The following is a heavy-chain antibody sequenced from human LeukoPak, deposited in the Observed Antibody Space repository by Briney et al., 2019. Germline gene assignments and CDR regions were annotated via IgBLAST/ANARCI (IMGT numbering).Heavy chain of an antibody. J-gene: IGHJ3*02. CDR3: ARYFTGYSSSWYYPDDAFDI. Sequence: GGSLRLSCAASGFTVSSNYMSWVRQAPGKGLEWVSVTYSNGRTYYADSVKGRFTISRDISKNTLYLQMNSLRAEDTAVYYCARYFTGYSSSWYYPDDAFDIWGQGTMVTVSS. CDR1: GFTVSSNY. CDR2: TYSNGRT. D-gene: IGHD6-13*01. V-gene: IGHV3-53*01.